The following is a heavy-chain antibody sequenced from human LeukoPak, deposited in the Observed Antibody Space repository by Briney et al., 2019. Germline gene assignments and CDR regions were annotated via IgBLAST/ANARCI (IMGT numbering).Heavy chain of an antibody. Sequence: PGGSLRPSCTASGFTFSSHWMTWVRQPPGKGLEWVANIKEDGSVKYYVDSVKGRFTISRDNIKNVLYSQMNSLRADDTAVYFCARDSTWLLDYWGQGTLITVSS. V-gene: IGHV3-7*03. J-gene: IGHJ4*02. CDR2: IKEDGSVK. D-gene: IGHD6-19*01. CDR1: GFTFSSHW. CDR3: ARDSTWLLDY.